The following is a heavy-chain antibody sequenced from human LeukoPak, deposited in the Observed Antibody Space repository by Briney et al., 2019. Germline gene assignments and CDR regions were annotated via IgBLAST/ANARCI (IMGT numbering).Heavy chain of an antibody. D-gene: IGHD1-26*01. J-gene: IGHJ3*02. Sequence: PGGSLRLSCAASGFTFSSYAMSWVRQAPGKGLEWVGRIKSKTDSGTIDYAAHVKGRFTISRDDSKNSLYLQMNSLRTEDTAVYHCTTDLPTSGSYYWDAFDIWGQGTMVTVSS. CDR1: GFTFSSYA. CDR3: TTDLPTSGSYYWDAFDI. CDR2: IKSKTDSGTI. V-gene: IGHV3-15*01.